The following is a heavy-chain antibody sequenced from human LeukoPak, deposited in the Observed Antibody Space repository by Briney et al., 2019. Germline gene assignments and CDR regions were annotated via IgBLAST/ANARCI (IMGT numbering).Heavy chain of an antibody. CDR2: ISYDGSNK. CDR1: GFTFSSYG. J-gene: IGHJ6*02. D-gene: IGHD3-10*01. CDR3: AKGYKDLGEWESRDYYGMDV. Sequence: PGRSLRLSCAAPGFTFSSYGMHWVRQAPGKGLEWVAVISYDGSNKYYADSVKGRFTISRDNSKNTLYLQMNSLRAEDTAVYYCAKGYKDLGEWESRDYYGMDVWGQGTTVTVSS. V-gene: IGHV3-30*18.